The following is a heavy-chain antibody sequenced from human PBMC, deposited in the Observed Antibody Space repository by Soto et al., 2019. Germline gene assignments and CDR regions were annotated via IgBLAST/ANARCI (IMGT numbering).Heavy chain of an antibody. J-gene: IGHJ4*02. CDR2: IIPIFGTT. V-gene: IGHV1-69*01. D-gene: IGHD1-26*01. Sequence: QVQLVQSGAEVKKPGSSVNVSCKASGGTFSTYAITWVRQAPGQGLEWLGGIIPIFGTTDYARKFQGRVTITAAESTSTVFIEMSSLTSEETAVYYCAIGVGAYYFDYWGQGTLVNVSS. CDR1: GGTFSTYA. CDR3: AIGVGAYYFDY.